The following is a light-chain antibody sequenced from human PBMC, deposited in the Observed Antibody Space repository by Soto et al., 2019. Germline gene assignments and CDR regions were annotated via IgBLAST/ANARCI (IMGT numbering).Light chain of an antibody. CDR1: QSISRY. V-gene: IGKV3-11*01. Sequence: EIVFTQSPATRSLSPVEGATLSFRASQSISRYLAWYQQKPGQAPRLLIYDASNRATGIPARFGGSGSGTDFTLTISSLEPGDFAVYYCQQRSDWPPITFGQGTRLEIK. J-gene: IGKJ5*01. CDR3: QQRSDWPPIT. CDR2: DAS.